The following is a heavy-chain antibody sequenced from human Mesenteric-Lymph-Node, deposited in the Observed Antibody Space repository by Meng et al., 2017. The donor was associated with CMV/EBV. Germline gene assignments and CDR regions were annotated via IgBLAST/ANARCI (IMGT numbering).Heavy chain of an antibody. D-gene: IGHD5/OR15-5a*01. J-gene: IGHJ4*02. CDR3: ARGVGKRTVSSYFDY. Sequence: SVKVSCKASGGTFSSYAISWVRQAPGQGLEWMGGIIPILGIANYAQKFQGRVTITADKSTSTAYMELSSLRSEDTAVYYCARGVGKRTVSSYFDYWGQGTLVTVSS. CDR1: GGTFSSYA. V-gene: IGHV1-69*10. CDR2: IIPILGIA.